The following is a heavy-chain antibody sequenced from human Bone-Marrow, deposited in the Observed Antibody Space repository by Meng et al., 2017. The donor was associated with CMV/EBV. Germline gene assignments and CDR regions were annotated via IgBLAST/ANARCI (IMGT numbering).Heavy chain of an antibody. Sequence: ASVKVSCKASGYTFTSYDINWVRQATGQGLEWMGWMNPNSGSTGYAQKFQGRVTITRNTSISTAYMELSSLRSEDTAVYYCARPLGAVTTYYWGQGTLVTVSS. CDR2: MNPNSGST. CDR1: GYTFTSYD. D-gene: IGHD4-17*01. CDR3: ARPLGAVTTYY. V-gene: IGHV1-8*03. J-gene: IGHJ4*02.